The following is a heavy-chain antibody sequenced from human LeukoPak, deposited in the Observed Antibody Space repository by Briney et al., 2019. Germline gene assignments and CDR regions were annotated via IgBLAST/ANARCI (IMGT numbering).Heavy chain of an antibody. CDR2: INHSGST. V-gene: IGHV4-34*01. CDR1: VDSFSGYY. D-gene: IGHD2-8*01. Sequence: SEALSLTCALYVDSFSGYYWSGIREPPGGGLEWGGEINHSGSTNDNQSLKSRVTISVDTSKNQFSLKLSSVTAADTAVYYCARGRWDIVLMVYANDYFDYWGQGTLVTVSS. J-gene: IGHJ4*02. CDR3: ARGRWDIVLMVYANDYFDY.